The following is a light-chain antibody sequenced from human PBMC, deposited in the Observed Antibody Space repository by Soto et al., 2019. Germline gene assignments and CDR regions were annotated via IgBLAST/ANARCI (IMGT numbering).Light chain of an antibody. V-gene: IGKV4-1*01. CDR3: QQYFDVPFT. CDR2: WAS. CDR1: RSVLYKSNNKNH. J-gene: IGKJ4*01. Sequence: DTLITQSPHSLAVSLGERATMNCKCSRSVLYKSNNKNHLAWYQQKQGQPPQLXIYWASTRESGVPERFSGSGYGTDFNLTISSLEPEDVAFYWCQQYFDVPFTFGGGTKVDIK.